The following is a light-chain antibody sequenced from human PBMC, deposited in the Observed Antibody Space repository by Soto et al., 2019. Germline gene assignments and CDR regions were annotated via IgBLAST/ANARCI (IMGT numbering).Light chain of an antibody. Sequence: LTQSPSSLSASVGDRVTITCRASLRISKYLNWYQQKPVKAPKLLIYGASTLQSGVPSRFSGSGSGTDFTLTITNLQPEDSATYFCQQSHSTPLTFGGGT. CDR3: QQSHSTPLT. J-gene: IGKJ4*01. CDR1: LRISKY. CDR2: GAS. V-gene: IGKV1-39*01.